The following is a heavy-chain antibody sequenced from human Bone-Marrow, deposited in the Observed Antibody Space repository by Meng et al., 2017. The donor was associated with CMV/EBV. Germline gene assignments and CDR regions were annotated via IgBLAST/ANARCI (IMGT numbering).Heavy chain of an antibody. J-gene: IGHJ4*02. CDR3: ARSRGAGTHFDY. D-gene: IGHD1-1*01. CDR1: GGSISTHY. Sequence: SETLSLTCTVSGGSISTHYWSWIRQSPEKGVEWIGYIYHSGSTNYNPSLNSRVSMFIDTSRNQFFLNLNSVTAADTAVYYCARSRGAGTHFDYWGQGTLVTVSS. V-gene: IGHV4-59*11. CDR2: IYHSGST.